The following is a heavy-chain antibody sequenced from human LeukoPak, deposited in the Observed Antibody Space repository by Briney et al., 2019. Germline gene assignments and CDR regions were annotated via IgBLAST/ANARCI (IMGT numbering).Heavy chain of an antibody. Sequence: PSETLSLTCTVSGGSISSYYWSWIRQTPGKGLEWIGEINQSGRTNYNPSLKRRVTISVDTSKNQFSLKLSSVTAADTAVYYCAITTYYMDVWGKGTTVTVSS. CDR2: INQSGRT. J-gene: IGHJ6*03. V-gene: IGHV4-59*08. D-gene: IGHD1-14*01. CDR1: GGSISSYY. CDR3: AITTYYMDV.